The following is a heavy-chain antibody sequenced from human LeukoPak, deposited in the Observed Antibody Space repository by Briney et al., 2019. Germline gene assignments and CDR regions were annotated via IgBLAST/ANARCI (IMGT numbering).Heavy chain of an antibody. D-gene: IGHD2-15*01. CDR2: IIPILDMT. J-gene: IGHJ5*02. CDR3: ARDNPPYCNGGTCYSP. V-gene: IGHV1-69*04. CDR1: GGTFSSYA. Sequence: SVKVSCTASGGTFSSYALSWVRQAPGQGLEWMGRIIPILDMTTYSQKFQDRVTITAYESTGTAYMELSGLRSEDTAIYYCARDNPPYCNGGTCYSPWGQGTLVTVS.